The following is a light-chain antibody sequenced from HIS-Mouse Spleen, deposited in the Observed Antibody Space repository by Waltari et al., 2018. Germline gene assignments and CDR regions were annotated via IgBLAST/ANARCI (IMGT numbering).Light chain of an antibody. V-gene: IGLV2-14*03. CDR1: SSDVGGYNY. J-gene: IGLJ2*01. CDR2: DVS. Sequence: QSALTQPASVSGSPGQSITISCTGTSSDVGGYNYVPWYQQHPGKALKLMIYDVSNRPSGVSNRFSGSKSGNTASLTISGLQAEDEADYYCSSYTSSSFNVVFGGGTKLTVL. CDR3: SSYTSSSFNVV.